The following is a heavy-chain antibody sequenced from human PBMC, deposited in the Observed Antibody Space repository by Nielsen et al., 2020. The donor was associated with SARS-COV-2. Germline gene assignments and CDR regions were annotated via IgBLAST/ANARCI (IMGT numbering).Heavy chain of an antibody. V-gene: IGHV3-30*18. CDR1: GFRLDDYG. D-gene: IGHD5-18*01. CDR3: AKSRRRGYIYGPLDS. Sequence: GESLKISCAAAGFRLDDYGMIWVRQAPGKGLESVAVISYDGTGKKYADSVKGRFTISSDGSKSTLYLQMNSLRAEDTAVYYCAKSRRRGYIYGPLDSWGQGTLVTVSS. J-gene: IGHJ4*02. CDR2: ISYDGTGK.